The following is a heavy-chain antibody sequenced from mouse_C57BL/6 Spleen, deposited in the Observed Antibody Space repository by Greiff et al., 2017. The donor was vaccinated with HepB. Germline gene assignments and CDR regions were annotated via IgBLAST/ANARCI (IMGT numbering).Heavy chain of an antibody. J-gene: IGHJ1*03. V-gene: IGHV5-4*03. Sequence: EVKLMESGGGLVKPGGSLKLSCAASGFTFSSYAMSWVRQTPEKRLEWVATISDGGSYTYYPDNVKGRFTISRDNAKNNLYLQMSHLKSEDTAMYYWARGEPRYFDVWGTGTTVTVSS. CDR2: ISDGGSYT. CDR1: GFTFSSYA. CDR3: ARGEPRYFDV.